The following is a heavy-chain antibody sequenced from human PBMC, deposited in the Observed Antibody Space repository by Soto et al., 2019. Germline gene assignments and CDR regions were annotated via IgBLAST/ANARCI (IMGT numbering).Heavy chain of an antibody. V-gene: IGHV3-23*01. CDR1: GFTFSSYA. Sequence: GGSLRLSCAASGFTFSSYAMSWVRQAPGKGLEWVSAISGSGGSTYYADSVKGRFTISRDNSKNTLYLQMNSLRAEDTAVYYCAKDLSTVPTYYYYGMDVWGQGTTVTVSS. J-gene: IGHJ6*02. CDR3: AKDLSTVPTYYYYGMDV. D-gene: IGHD4-17*01. CDR2: ISGSGGST.